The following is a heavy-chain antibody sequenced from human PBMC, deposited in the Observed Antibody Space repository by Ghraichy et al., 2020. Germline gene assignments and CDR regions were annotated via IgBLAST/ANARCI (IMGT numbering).Heavy chain of an antibody. CDR3: TTDSSGWYGAY. CDR1: GFTFSNAW. J-gene: IGHJ4*02. CDR2: IKSKTDGGTT. D-gene: IGHD6-19*01. V-gene: IGHV3-15*01. Sequence: GESLNISCAASGFTFSNAWMSWVRQAPGKGLEWVGRIKSKTDGGTTDYAAPVKGRFTISRDDSKNTLYLQMNSLKTEDTAVYYCTTDSSGWYGAYWGQGTLVTVSS.